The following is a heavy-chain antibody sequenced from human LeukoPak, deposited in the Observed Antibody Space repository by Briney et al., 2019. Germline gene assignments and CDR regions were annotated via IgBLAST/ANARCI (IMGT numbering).Heavy chain of an antibody. D-gene: IGHD3-22*01. V-gene: IGHV3-30*18. Sequence: GGSLRLSCAASGFTFSSYGMHWVRQAPGKGLEWVAVISYDGSNKYYADSVKGRFTISRDNSKNTLYLQMNILRAEDTAVYYCAKGLYYDSSGYYSSWGQGTLVTVSS. CDR2: ISYDGSNK. J-gene: IGHJ5*02. CDR1: GFTFSSYG. CDR3: AKGLYYDSSGYYSS.